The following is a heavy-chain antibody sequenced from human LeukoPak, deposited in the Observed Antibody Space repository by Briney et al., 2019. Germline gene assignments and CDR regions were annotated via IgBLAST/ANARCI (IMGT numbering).Heavy chain of an antibody. CDR1: GFKFSDYG. Sequence: GGSLRLSCAASGFKFSDYGMSWVRQAPGKGLEWVSGINWNADSTGYADSVKGRFTISKDNAKNSLFLQMNSLRAEDTAMYYCARDRDGDEDFDYWGRGTLVTVSS. V-gene: IGHV3-20*04. CDR3: ARDRDGDEDFDY. D-gene: IGHD4-17*01. CDR2: INWNADST. J-gene: IGHJ4*02.